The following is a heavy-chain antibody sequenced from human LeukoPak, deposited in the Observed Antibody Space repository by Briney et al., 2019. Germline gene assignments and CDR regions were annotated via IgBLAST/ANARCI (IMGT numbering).Heavy chain of an antibody. CDR2: ISYDGSNK. CDR1: GFTFSSYG. J-gene: IGHJ4*02. V-gene: IGHV3-30*03. Sequence: GGSLRLSCAASGFTFSSYGMHWVRQAPGKGLEWVAVISYDGSNKYYADSVKGRFTISRDNSKNTLYLQMNSLRAEDTAVYYCARENSHSAYDCSQYWGQGTLVTVSS. D-gene: IGHD4-11*01. CDR3: ARENSHSAYDCSQY.